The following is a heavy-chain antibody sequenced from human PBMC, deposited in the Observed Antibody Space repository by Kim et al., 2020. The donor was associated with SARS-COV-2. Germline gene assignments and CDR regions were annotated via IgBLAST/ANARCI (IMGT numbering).Heavy chain of an antibody. V-gene: IGHV4-31*03. D-gene: IGHD3-22*01. CDR1: GGSISSGGYY. CDR3: AREAGQYYYDSSGPTDAFDI. Sequence: SETLSLTCTVSGGSISSGGYYWSWIRQHPGKGLEWIGYIYYSGSTYYNPSLKSRVTISVDTSKNQFSLKLSSVTAADTAVYYCAREAGQYYYDSSGPTDAFDIWGQGTMVTVSS. J-gene: IGHJ3*02. CDR2: IYYSGST.